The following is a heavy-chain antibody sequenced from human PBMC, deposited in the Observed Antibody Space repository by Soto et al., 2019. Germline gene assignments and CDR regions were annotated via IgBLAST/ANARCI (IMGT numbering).Heavy chain of an antibody. CDR1: GGCVKIYY. CDR3: ARVRIMITFGGVIVRTILDY. V-gene: IGHV4-34*01. CDR2: INHSGST. J-gene: IGHJ4*02. D-gene: IGHD3-16*02. Sequence: SGSLSLSCASCGGCVKIYYGAGTRKPPGKGLEWIGEINHSGSTNYNPSLKSRVTISVDTSKNQFSLKLSSVTAADTAVYYCARVRIMITFGGVIVRTILDYWGQGTLVTVSS.